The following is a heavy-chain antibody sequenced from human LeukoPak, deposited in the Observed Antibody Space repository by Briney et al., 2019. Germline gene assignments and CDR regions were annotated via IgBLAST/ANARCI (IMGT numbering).Heavy chain of an antibody. J-gene: IGHJ6*03. CDR3: ATDLLYMRWETKVAGGRGSYMDV. Sequence: GGSLRLSCAASGFTFSNACMSWVRQAPGKGLEWVGHIKSKTDGGTTDYAAPVKCRFTISRDDSKNTLYLQMNSLKTEDTAVYYCATDLLYMRWETKVAGGRGSYMDVWGKGTTVTVSS. CDR1: GFTFSNAC. V-gene: IGHV3-15*01. CDR2: IKSKTDGGTT. D-gene: IGHD6-19*01.